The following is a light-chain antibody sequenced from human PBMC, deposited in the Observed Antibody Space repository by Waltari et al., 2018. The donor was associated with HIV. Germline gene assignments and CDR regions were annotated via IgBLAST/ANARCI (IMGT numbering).Light chain of an antibody. Sequence: QSALHQPRSLSGAPGQSVTISCTGTRSDGGSYNYVSRYQHHPGKAPNLILYDVSERPSGVPDRFSGSKSGNTASLTISGLQAEDEADYYCCSYAGTYTFVVFGGGTKLTVL. V-gene: IGLV2-11*01. CDR2: DVS. CDR1: RSDGGSYNY. CDR3: CSYAGTYTFVV. J-gene: IGLJ2*01.